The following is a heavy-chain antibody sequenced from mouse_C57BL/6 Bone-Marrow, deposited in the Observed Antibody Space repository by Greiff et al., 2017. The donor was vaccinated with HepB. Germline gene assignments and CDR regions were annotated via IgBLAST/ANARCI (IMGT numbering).Heavy chain of an antibody. D-gene: IGHD3-3*01. CDR3: ASRAVTWFAS. CDR2: ISNLAYSI. CDR1: VFTFSDYG. J-gene: IGHJ3*01. Sequence: EVQLLESGGGLFHPLSSLTLPCAAPVFTFSDYGMASVRQAPRKGPEWVAFISNLAYSIYYADTVTGRFTISRENAKNTLYLEMSSLRSEDTAMYYCASRAVTWFASWGQGALFTASA. V-gene: IGHV5-15*04.